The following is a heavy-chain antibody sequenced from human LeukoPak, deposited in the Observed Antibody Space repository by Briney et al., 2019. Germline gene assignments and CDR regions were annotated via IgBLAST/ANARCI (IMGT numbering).Heavy chain of an antibody. V-gene: IGHV1-18*01. CDR2: ISAYNGNT. D-gene: IGHD6-19*01. Sequence: ASVKVSCKASGYTFTSYGISWVGQAPGQGLEWMGWISAYNGNTNYAQKLQGRVTMTTDTSTSTAYMELRSLRSDDTAVYYCARVVAVAGTVWFDPWGQGTLVTVSS. CDR1: GYTFTSYG. J-gene: IGHJ5*02. CDR3: ARVVAVAGTVWFDP.